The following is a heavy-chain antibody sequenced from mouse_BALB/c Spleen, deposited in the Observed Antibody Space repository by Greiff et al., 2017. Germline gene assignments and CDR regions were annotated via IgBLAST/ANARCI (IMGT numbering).Heavy chain of an antibody. CDR3: ARGNYGSSPYYAMDY. D-gene: IGHD1-1*01. J-gene: IGHJ4*01. V-gene: IGHV5-17*02. Sequence: EVKLMESGGGLVQPGGSRKLSCAASGFTFSSFGMHWVRQAPEKGLEWVAYISSGSSTIYYADTVKGRFTISRDNPKNTLFLQMTSLRSEDTAMYYCARGNYGSSPYYAMDYWGQGTSVTVSS. CDR2: ISSGSSTI. CDR1: GFTFSSFG.